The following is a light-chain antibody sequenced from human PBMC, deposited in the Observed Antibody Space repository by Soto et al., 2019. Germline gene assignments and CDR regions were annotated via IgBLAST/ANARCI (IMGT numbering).Light chain of an antibody. J-gene: IGKJ5*01. CDR1: QSVNSN. CDR2: GAS. Sequence: EIEMTQSPATLSVSPGERATLSCRASQSVNSNLAWYQQKPGQAPRLLIYGASTRATGIPARFSGSGSGTEFTLTISSLHSEDFAVYYCQQYNNWPPGTFGQGTRLEIK. V-gene: IGKV3-15*01. CDR3: QQYNNWPPGT.